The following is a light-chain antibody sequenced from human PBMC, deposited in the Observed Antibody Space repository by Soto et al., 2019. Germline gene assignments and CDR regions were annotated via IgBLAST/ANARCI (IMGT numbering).Light chain of an antibody. CDR1: SSNIGSNT. Sequence: QSVLTQPPSASGTPGQWVTISCSGSSSNIGSNTVNWYQQVPGTAPKLLIFGNTNRPSGVPDRFSGSKSGTSASLAITGLQAEDEGDYYCQSYDSTLSARYVFGTGTKVTAL. J-gene: IGLJ1*01. CDR2: GNT. CDR3: QSYDSTLSARYV. V-gene: IGLV1-40*01.